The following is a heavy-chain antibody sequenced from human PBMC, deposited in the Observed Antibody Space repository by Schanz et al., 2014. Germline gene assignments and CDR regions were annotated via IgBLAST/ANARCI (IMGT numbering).Heavy chain of an antibody. CDR3: AKGMGYCSGGTCYDYYYYGLDV. D-gene: IGHD2-15*01. Sequence: QVQLVESGGGLVKPGRSLRLSCAASGFAFSVYGMHWVRQVPGKGLEWVSCTNGDGTNAKYADSVKGRFTISRDNSKNTLYLQMNSLSADDTAVFYCAKGMGYCSGGTCYDYYYYGLDVWGQGTTVTVSS. J-gene: IGHJ6*02. CDR1: GFAFSVYG. CDR2: TNGDGTNA. V-gene: IGHV3-33*06.